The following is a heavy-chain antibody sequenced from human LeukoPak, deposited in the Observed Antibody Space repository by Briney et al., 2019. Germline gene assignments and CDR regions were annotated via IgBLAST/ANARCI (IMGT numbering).Heavy chain of an antibody. CDR2: ISLGGGT. CDR1: GGSFSNYH. CDR3: ATVTTVGWYFDF. Sequence: SETLSLTCAVYGGSFSNYHWSWIRQPPGKGLEWIGEISLGGGTKYNPSLMSRATISVDTSKMHFSLKVNSVTAADTAVYYCATVTTVGWYFDFWGRGTLVMVSS. J-gene: IGHJ2*01. D-gene: IGHD4-17*01. V-gene: IGHV4-34*01.